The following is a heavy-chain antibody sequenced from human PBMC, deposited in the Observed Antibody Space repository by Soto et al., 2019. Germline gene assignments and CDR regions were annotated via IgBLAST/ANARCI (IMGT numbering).Heavy chain of an antibody. J-gene: IGHJ6*02. CDR1: GGSISSSSYY. V-gene: IGHV4-39*01. CDR2: IYYSGST. D-gene: IGHD3-10*01. CDR3: ARFAYGSGSYYGYYYGMDV. Sequence: SETLSLTCTVSGGSISSSSYYWGWIRQPPGKGLEWIGSIYYSGSTYYNPSLKSRVTISVDTSKNQFSLKLSSVTAADTAVYYCARFAYGSGSYYGYYYGMDVWGQGTTVTVSS.